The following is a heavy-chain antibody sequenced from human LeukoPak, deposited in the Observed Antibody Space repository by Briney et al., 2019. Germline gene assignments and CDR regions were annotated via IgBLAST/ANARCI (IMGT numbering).Heavy chain of an antibody. D-gene: IGHD2-2*01. V-gene: IGHV1-69*13. CDR2: IIPIFGTA. J-gene: IGHJ6*03. CDR1: GGTFSSYA. CDR3: ARNYCSSTSCPGPDYYYYMDV. Sequence: SVKVSCKASGGTFSSYAISWVRQAPGQGLEWMGGIIPIFGTANYAQKFQGRVTITADESTSTAYMELRSLRSEDTAVYYCARNYCSSTSCPGPDYYYYMDVWGKGTTVTVSS.